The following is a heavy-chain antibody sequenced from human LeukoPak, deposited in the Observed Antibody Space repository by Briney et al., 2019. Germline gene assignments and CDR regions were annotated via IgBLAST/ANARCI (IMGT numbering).Heavy chain of an antibody. Sequence: ASVKVSCKASGGTFSSYAISWVRQAPGQGLEWMGWISAYNGNTNYAQKLQGRVTMTTDTSTSTAYMELRSLRSDDTAVYYCAREPHKYYDFWSGYYSRPTAFDYWGQGTLVTVSS. D-gene: IGHD3-3*01. CDR3: AREPHKYYDFWSGYYSRPTAFDY. CDR1: GGTFSSYA. V-gene: IGHV1-18*01. CDR2: ISAYNGNT. J-gene: IGHJ4*02.